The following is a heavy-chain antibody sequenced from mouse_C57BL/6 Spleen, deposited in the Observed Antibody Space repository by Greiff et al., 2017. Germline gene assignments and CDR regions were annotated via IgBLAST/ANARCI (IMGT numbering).Heavy chain of an antibody. V-gene: IGHV1-22*01. D-gene: IGHD1-1*01. CDR1: GYTFTDYN. CDR2: INPNNGGT. J-gene: IGHJ2*01. CDR3: GFITTAVATGDYFDY. Sequence: EVQLQQSGPELVKPGASVKMSCKASGYTFTDYNMHWVKQSHGKSLEWIGYINPNNGGTSYNQKFKGKATLTVNKSSSTAYMELRSLTSEDSAVYYCGFITTAVATGDYFDYWGQGTTLTVSS.